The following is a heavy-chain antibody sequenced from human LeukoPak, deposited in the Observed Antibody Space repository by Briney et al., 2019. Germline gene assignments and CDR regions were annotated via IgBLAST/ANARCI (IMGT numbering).Heavy chain of an antibody. D-gene: IGHD3-9*01. J-gene: IGHJ4*02. Sequence: ASVKVSCKASGYTFTSYGISWVRQAPGQGLEWMGWISAYNGNTNYAQKLQGRVTMTRDTSTSTVYMELSSLRSEDTAVYYCARDRRYFDWLLLDWGQGTLVTVSS. CDR2: ISAYNGNT. CDR1: GYTFTSYG. CDR3: ARDRRYFDWLLLD. V-gene: IGHV1-18*01.